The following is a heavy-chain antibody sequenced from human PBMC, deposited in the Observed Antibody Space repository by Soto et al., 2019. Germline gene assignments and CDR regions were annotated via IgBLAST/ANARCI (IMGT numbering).Heavy chain of an antibody. V-gene: IGHV3-7*01. CDR1: GFPFGDHW. D-gene: IGHD3-10*01. CDR3: ARGNYGPDY. CDR2: IRQDGSER. J-gene: IGHJ4*02. Sequence: GGSLRLSCIGSGFPFGDHWMSWVRQAPGRGLEWVANIRQDGSERYYADSVKGRFTISRDNAKNTLFMQMDSLRAEDMGVYYCARGNYGPDYWGQGTLVTVSS.